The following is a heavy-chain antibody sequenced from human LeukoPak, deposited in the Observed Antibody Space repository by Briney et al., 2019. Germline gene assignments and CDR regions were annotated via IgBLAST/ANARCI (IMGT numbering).Heavy chain of an antibody. CDR1: GYTFYDYG. V-gene: IGHV1-18*04. D-gene: IGHD1-7*01. CDR3: ARDSRETGSTSDFDF. Sequence: ASVKVSCKTSGYTFYDYGISWVRQAPGQGLEWMGWIGADTGNTSFAQKLQDRVTMTTDTSTSTAYMELRSLTSDDTAVYYCARDSRETGSTSDFDFWGQGTLVTVSS. CDR2: IGADTGNT. J-gene: IGHJ4*02.